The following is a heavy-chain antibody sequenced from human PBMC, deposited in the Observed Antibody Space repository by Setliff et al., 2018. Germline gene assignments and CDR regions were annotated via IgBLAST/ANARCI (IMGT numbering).Heavy chain of an antibody. J-gene: IGHJ6*03. D-gene: IGHD3-22*01. CDR2: ISTSSGTR. Sequence: GGSLRLSCVVSGFSFSNYGMTWVRQDPGKGLEWISYISTSSGTRYYSDSVKGRFTISRDNANQSLYLQMTSLRAEDTAVYYCARLALTGYDSSGYYYALEYYYYMDVWGKGTTVTVSS. CDR1: GFSFSNYG. V-gene: IGHV3-48*01. CDR3: ARLALTGYDSSGYYYALEYYYYMDV.